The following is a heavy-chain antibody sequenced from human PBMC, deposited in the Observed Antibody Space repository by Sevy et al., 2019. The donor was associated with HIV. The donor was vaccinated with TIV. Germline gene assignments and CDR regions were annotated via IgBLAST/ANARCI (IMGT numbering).Heavy chain of an antibody. CDR1: GYTFTGYY. V-gene: IGHV1-2*02. Sequence: ASAKVSCKASGYTFTGYYVHWVRQAPGQGLEWMGWVDPNSGGTNYGQKFKGRVTMTTDTSISTAYMELSGLRSDDTAVYYCARSVYGSGTYLNDYWGQGTLVTVSS. CDR2: VDPNSGGT. J-gene: IGHJ4*02. CDR3: ARSVYGSGTYLNDY. D-gene: IGHD3-10*01.